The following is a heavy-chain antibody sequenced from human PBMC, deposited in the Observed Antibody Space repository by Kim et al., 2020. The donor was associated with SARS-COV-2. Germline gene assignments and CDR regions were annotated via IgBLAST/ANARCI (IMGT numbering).Heavy chain of an antibody. J-gene: IGHJ4*02. D-gene: IGHD5-12*01. CDR3: ARDRDLRVPGQFDY. CDR1: GFTFSNYW. CDR2: IKQDGSEK. V-gene: IGHV3-7*01. Sequence: GGSLRLSCAASGFTFSNYWMSWVRQAPGKGLEWVANIKQDGSEKYYVDSVKGRFTISRDNAKNSLYLQMNSLRAEDTAVYYCARDRDLRVPGQFDYWGQGTLVTVSS.